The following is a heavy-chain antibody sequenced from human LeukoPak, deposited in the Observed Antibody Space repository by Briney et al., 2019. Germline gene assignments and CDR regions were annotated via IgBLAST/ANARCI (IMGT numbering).Heavy chain of an antibody. D-gene: IGHD1-7*01. V-gene: IGHV1-2*02. CDR1: GNSLSELS. CDR3: ARDLTGTTGWFDP. J-gene: IGHJ5*02. Sequence: ASVKVSCKVSGNSLSELSIQWVRQAPGKGLEWMGWINPNSGGTNYAQKFQGRVTMTRDTSISTAYMELSRLRSDDTAVYYCARDLTGTTGWFDPWGQGTLVTVSS. CDR2: INPNSGGT.